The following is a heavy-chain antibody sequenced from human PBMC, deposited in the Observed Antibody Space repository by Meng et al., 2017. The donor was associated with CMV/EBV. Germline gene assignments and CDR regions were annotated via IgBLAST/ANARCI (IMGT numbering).Heavy chain of an antibody. CDR3: ARLKLLSCWFDP. V-gene: IGHV4-39*01. Sequence: GSLRLSCTVSGGSISSSSYYWGWIRQPPGKGLEWIGSIYYSGSTYYNPSLKSRVTISVDTSKNQFSLKLSSVTAADTAVYYCARLKLLSCWFDPWGQGTLVTVS. CDR1: GGSISSSSYY. CDR2: IYYSGST. D-gene: IGHD2-2*01. J-gene: IGHJ5*02.